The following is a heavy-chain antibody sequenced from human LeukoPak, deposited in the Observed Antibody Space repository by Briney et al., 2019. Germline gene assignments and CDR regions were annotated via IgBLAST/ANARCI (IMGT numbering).Heavy chain of an antibody. CDR2: ISSSSSTI. V-gene: IGHV3-48*01. CDR1: GFTFSSNS. CDR3: ATYRQVLLPFES. J-gene: IGHJ4*02. Sequence: GRSLRLSCAASGFTFSSNSMNWVRQAPGKVLEWVSYISSSSSTIYYADSVKGRFTISRDNAKNSLYLQMNSLRVEDTAIYYCATYRQVLLPFESWGQGTLVTVSS. D-gene: IGHD2-8*02.